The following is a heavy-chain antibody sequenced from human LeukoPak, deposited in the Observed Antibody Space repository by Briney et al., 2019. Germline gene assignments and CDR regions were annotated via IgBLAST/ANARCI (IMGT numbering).Heavy chain of an antibody. CDR3: AKDEYYYGSGSYYVD. Sequence: GGSLRLSCAASGFTFSSYWMHWVRQAPGKGLEWVAFIRYDGSNKYYADSVKGRFTISRDNPKNTLYLQMNSLRAEDTAVYYCAKDEYYYGSGSYYVDWGQGTLVTVSS. CDR1: GFTFSSYW. D-gene: IGHD3-10*01. V-gene: IGHV3-30*02. CDR2: IRYDGSNK. J-gene: IGHJ4*02.